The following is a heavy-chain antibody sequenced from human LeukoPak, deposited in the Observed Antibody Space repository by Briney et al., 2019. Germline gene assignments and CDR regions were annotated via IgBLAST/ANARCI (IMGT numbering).Heavy chain of an antibody. J-gene: IGHJ4*02. V-gene: IGHV1-2*04. CDR1: GYTFTGYY. CDR2: INPNSGGT. Sequence: ASVKVSCKASGYTFTGYYMHWVRRAPGQGLEWIGWINPNSGGTNYAQKFQGWVTMTRDTSISTAYMELSRLRSDDTAVYYCARSLPRYDILPDYWGQGTLVTVSS. CDR3: ARSLPRYDILPDY. D-gene: IGHD3-9*01.